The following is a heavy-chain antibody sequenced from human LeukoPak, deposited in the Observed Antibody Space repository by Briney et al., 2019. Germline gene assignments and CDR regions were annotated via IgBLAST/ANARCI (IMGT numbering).Heavy chain of an antibody. Sequence: PSETLSLTCAVYGGSFSGYYWSWIRQPPGKGLEWIGEINHSGSTNYNPSLKSRVTISVDTSKNQFSLRLSSMTTADTAVYFCARHEGDGDHFDYWGQGTLVTVSS. V-gene: IGHV4-34*01. D-gene: IGHD2-21*02. CDR3: ARHEGDGDHFDY. CDR1: GGSFSGYY. CDR2: INHSGST. J-gene: IGHJ4*02.